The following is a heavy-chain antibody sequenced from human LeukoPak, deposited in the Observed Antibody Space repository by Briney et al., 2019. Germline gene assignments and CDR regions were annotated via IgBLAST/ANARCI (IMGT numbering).Heavy chain of an antibody. J-gene: IGHJ4*02. CDR1: GGSISSYY. CDR3: ARDFRGGTGGLHY. V-gene: IGHV4-59*12. CDR2: IYYSGSA. Sequence: SETLSLTCTVSGGSISSYYWSWIRQPPGKGLEWIGYIYYSGSANYNPSLKSRVTISVDTSKNQFSLKLSSVTAADTAVYYCARDFRGGTGGLHYWGQGTLVTVSS. D-gene: IGHD3/OR15-3a*01.